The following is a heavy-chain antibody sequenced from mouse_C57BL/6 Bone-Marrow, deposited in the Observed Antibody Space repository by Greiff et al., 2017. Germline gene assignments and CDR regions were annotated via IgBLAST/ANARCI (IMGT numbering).Heavy chain of an antibody. Sequence: VQLQQPGAELVKPGASVKMSCKASGYTFTSYWITWVKQRPGQGLEWIGDIYPGSGSTNYNEKFKSKATLTVDTSSSKAYMQLSSLTSEDSAVYYCARSGIYYGNFDCYFDVWGTGTTVTVSS. CDR2: IYPGSGST. V-gene: IGHV1-55*01. J-gene: IGHJ1*03. CDR1: GYTFTSYW. CDR3: ARSGIYYGNFDCYFDV. D-gene: IGHD2-1*01.